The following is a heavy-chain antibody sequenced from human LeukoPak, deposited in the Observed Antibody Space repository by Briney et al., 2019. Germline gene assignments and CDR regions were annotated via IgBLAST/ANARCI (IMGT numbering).Heavy chain of an antibody. CDR2: INKDGSER. V-gene: IGHV3-7*01. J-gene: IGHJ4*02. D-gene: IGHD4-17*01. CDR1: GFIFSGYW. CDR3: ARESKGRSKIDY. Sequence: PGGSLRLSCAASGFIFSGYWMSWVRQAPGKGLEWVANINKDGSERYNVDSVKGRFTISRYNANKSLYLQMNSLRAEDTSVYYCARESKGRSKIDYWGQGTLVTVSS.